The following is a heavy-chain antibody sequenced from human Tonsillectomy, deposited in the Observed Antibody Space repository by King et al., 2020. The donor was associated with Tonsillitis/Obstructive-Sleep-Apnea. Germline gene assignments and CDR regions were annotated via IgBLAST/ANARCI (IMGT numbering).Heavy chain of an antibody. D-gene: IGHD3-22*01. Sequence: VQLVESGGGLVKPGGSLRLSCAASGFTFSSYSMNWVRQAPGKGLEWVSSISSSRSYIYYADSVKGRFTISRDNAKNSLYLQMNSLRAEDTAVYYCARDIPFFSSGYTHWGQGTLVTVSS. CDR1: GFTFSSYS. V-gene: IGHV3-21*01. J-gene: IGHJ4*02. CDR3: ARDIPFFSSGYTH. CDR2: ISSSRSYI.